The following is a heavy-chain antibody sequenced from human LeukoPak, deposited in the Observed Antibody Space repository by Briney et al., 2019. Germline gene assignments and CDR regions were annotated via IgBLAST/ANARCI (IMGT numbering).Heavy chain of an antibody. D-gene: IGHD6-19*01. Sequence: GGALRLSCAASGFTFSSYAMHWVRQAPGKGLERVAVISYDGSNKYYADSVKGRFTISRDNSKNTLYLQMNSLRAEDTAVYYCAREVAVAGYYFDYWGQGTLVTVSS. CDR1: GFTFSSYA. V-gene: IGHV3-30-3*01. CDR3: AREVAVAGYYFDY. J-gene: IGHJ4*02. CDR2: ISYDGSNK.